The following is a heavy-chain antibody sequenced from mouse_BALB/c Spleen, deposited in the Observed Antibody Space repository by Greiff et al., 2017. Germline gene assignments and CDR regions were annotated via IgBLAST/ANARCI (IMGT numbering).Heavy chain of an antibody. J-gene: IGHJ2*01. Sequence: VQLQQSGAELVRPGASVKMSCKASGYTFTCYSMHWVKQRPGQGLEWIGYINPSSGYTNYNQKFKDKATLTADKSSSTAYMQLSSLTSEDSAVYYCARSGPYYFDYWGQGTTLTVSS. V-gene: IGHV1-4*01. CDR2: INPSSGYT. CDR1: GYTFTCYS. D-gene: IGHD3-2*02. CDR3: ARSGPYYFDY.